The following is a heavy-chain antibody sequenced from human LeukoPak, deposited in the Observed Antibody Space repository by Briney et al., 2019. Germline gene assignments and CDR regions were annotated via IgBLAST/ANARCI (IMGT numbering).Heavy chain of an antibody. CDR2: ISGSGGST. D-gene: IGHD2-2*01. Sequence: GGSLRLSCAASGFTFGSYSMSWVRQAPGKGLEWVSAISGSGGSTYYADSVKGRFTISRDNSKNTLYLQMNSLRAEDTAVYYCAKDADIVVVPAAMVYAFDIWGQGTMVTVSS. CDR3: AKDADIVVVPAAMVYAFDI. CDR1: GFTFGSYS. V-gene: IGHV3-23*01. J-gene: IGHJ3*02.